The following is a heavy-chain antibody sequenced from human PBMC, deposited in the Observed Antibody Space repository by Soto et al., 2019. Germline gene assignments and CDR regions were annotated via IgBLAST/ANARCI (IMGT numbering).Heavy chain of an antibody. D-gene: IGHD6-6*01. J-gene: IGHJ4*02. CDR3: ARGTIVARQHLDY. Sequence: ESGGGVVQPGKSLRLSCAASGFTFSSYAMHWARQAPGKGLEWVTVISIRGGDEYYAESVRGRFTISRDDSKNTLYLQMDSLRVEDTAVYYCARGTIVARQHLDYWCQGTLVTVSS. CDR1: GFTFSSYA. V-gene: IGHV3-30*03. CDR2: ISIRGGDE.